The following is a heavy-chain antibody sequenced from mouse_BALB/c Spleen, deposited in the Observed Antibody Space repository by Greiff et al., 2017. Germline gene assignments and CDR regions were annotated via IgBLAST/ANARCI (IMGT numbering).Heavy chain of an antibody. D-gene: IGHD1-1*01. V-gene: IGHV5-6-3*01. CDR3: ARDYYGSTP. Sequence: EVQLVESGGGLVQPGGSLKLSCAASGFTFSSYGMSWVRQTPDKRLELVATINSNGGSTYYPDSVKGRFTISRDNAKNTLYLQMSSLKSEDTAMYYCARDYYGSTPWGQGTSVTVSS. CDR1: GFTFSSYG. J-gene: IGHJ4*01. CDR2: INSNGGST.